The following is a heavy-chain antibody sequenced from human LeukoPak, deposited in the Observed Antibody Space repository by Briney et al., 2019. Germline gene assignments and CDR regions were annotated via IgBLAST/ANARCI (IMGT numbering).Heavy chain of an antibody. V-gene: IGHV4-30-2*01. Sequence: SETLSLTCAVSGGSISSGGYSWSWIRQPPGKGLEWIVYIYHSGSTYYNPSLKSRVTISVDRSKNQFSLKLSSVTAADTAVYYCARAHCSGGSCYSIRFDPWGQGTLVTVSS. CDR3: ARAHCSGGSCYSIRFDP. CDR1: GGSISSGGYS. D-gene: IGHD2-15*01. J-gene: IGHJ5*02. CDR2: IYHSGST.